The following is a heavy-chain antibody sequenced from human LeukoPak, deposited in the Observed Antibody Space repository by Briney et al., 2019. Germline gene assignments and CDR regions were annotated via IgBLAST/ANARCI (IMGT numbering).Heavy chain of an antibody. CDR2: INTNGRTI. V-gene: IGHV3-48*03. D-gene: IGHD2-15*01. CDR3: ARGDSGAPEDAFDI. CDR1: GFIFSSYE. Sequence: GGSLRLSCAASGFIFSSYEMNWVRQAPGKGLEWLSYINTNGRTIYYADSVKGRFTISRDNAKNSLYPQMNSLRAEDTAVYYCARGDSGAPEDAFDIWGQGTMVTVSS. J-gene: IGHJ3*02.